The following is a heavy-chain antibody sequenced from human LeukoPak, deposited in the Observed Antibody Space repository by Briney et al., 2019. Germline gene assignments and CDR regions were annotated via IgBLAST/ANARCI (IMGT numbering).Heavy chain of an antibody. V-gene: IGHV3-15*07. CDR2: IKSKTDGGTT. Sequence: PGGSLRLSCAASGFTFSNAWMNWVRQAPGKGLEWVGRIKSKTDGGTTDYAAPVKGRFTISGDDSKNTLYLQMNSLKTEDTAVYYCSTTYYYDSSEGYWGQGTLVTVSS. CDR3: STTYYYDSSEGY. D-gene: IGHD3-22*01. J-gene: IGHJ4*02. CDR1: GFTFSNAW.